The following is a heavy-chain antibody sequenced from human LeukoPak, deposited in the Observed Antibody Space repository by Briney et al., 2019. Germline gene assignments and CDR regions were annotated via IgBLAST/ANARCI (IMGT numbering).Heavy chain of an antibody. J-gene: IGHJ5*02. Sequence: ASVKVSCKASGGTFSSYAISWVRQAPGQGLEWMGWISAYNGNTNYAQKLQGRVTMTTDTSTSTAYMELRSLRSDDTAVYYCARDARIQLLHRYNWFDPWGQGTLVTVSS. D-gene: IGHD2-2*02. V-gene: IGHV1-18*01. CDR1: GGTFSSYA. CDR2: ISAYNGNT. CDR3: ARDARIQLLHRYNWFDP.